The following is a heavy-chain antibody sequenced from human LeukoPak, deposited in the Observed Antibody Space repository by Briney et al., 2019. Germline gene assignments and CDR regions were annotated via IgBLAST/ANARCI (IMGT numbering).Heavy chain of an antibody. V-gene: IGHV3-48*01. Sequence: GGSLRLSCAASGFTFSSYSMNWVRQAPGKGLEGVSYISSSSSTIYYADSVKGRFTISRDNAKNSLYLQMNSLRAEDTAVYYCARDKLQGRVPTFWYWGQGALVTVSS. CDR3: ARDKLQGRVPTFWY. CDR1: GFTFSSYS. J-gene: IGHJ4*02. D-gene: IGHD3-16*01. CDR2: ISSSSSTI.